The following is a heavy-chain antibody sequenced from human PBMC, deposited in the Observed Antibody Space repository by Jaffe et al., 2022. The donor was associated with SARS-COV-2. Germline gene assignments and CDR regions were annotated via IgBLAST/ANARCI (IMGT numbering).Heavy chain of an antibody. CDR3: AVGLEWSQLDY. J-gene: IGHJ4*02. CDR1: GFTFRSYA. Sequence: EVQLLESGGGLVQPGGSLRLSCAASGFTFRSYAMSWVRQAPGKGLEWVSTISPSGGRTDYADSVKGRFTISRDNSKNTLYLQMNSLRAEDTAVYYCAVGLEWSQLDYWGQGTLVTVSS. CDR2: ISPSGGRT. V-gene: IGHV3-23*01. D-gene: IGHD3-3*01.